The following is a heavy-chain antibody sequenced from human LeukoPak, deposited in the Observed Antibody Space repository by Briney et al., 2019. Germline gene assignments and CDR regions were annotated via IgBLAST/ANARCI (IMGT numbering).Heavy chain of an antibody. J-gene: IGHJ4*02. CDR2: ISTDGSST. CDR3: ARRTITAGFGFDY. CDR1: GFTFSSYW. D-gene: IGHD5-12*01. V-gene: IGHV3-74*01. Sequence: GESLRLSCAASGFTFSSYWMHWVRQAPGKGLVWVSRISTDGSSTKYADFVEGRFAISRDNAKNSLNLQMNSLRAEDTAVYYCARRTITAGFGFDYWGQGTLVTVSS.